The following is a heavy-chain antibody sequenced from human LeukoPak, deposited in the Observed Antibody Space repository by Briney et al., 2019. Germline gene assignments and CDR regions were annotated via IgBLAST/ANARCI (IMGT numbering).Heavy chain of an antibody. D-gene: IGHD3-22*01. V-gene: IGHV3-9*01. CDR2: ISWNSGSI. CDR1: GFTFDDYA. J-gene: IGHJ4*02. CDR3: AKDIGYDSSGSFDY. Sequence: PGRSLRLSCAASGFTFDDYAMHLVRQAPGKGLEWVSSISWNSGSIGYADSVKGRFTISRDNAKNSLYLQMNSLRAEDTALYYCAKDIGYDSSGSFDYWGQGTLVTVSS.